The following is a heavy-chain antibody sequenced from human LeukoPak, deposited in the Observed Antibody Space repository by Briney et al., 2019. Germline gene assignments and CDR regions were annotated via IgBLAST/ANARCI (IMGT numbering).Heavy chain of an antibody. D-gene: IGHD2-2*01. V-gene: IGHV3-23*01. CDR3: AKAVKTNIVVHY. J-gene: IGHJ4*02. CDR2: ISGSGGST. CDR1: GFIFDDYG. Sequence: GGSLRLSCTASGFIFDDYGMSWVRQAPGKGLEWVSAISGSGGSTYYADPVKGRFTISRDNSKNTLYLQMNSLRAEDTAVYYCAKAVKTNIVVHYWGQGTLVTVSS.